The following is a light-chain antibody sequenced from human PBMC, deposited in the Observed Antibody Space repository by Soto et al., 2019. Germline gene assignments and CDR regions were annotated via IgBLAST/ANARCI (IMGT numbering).Light chain of an antibody. J-gene: IGLJ2*01. CDR3: SSYTITTTRVV. CDR1: SSDVGGYNY. V-gene: IGLV2-14*01. CDR2: EVN. Sequence: QSALTQPASVSGSPGQSITISCTGTSSDVGGYNYVSWYQQHPGKAPKLMIYEVNNRPSGVSARFSGSKSGSTASLTISGLQAEDEADYYCSSYTITTTRVVFGGGTKLTVL.